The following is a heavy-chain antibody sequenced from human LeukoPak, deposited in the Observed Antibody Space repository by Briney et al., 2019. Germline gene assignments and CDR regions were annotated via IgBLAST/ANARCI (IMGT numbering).Heavy chain of an antibody. D-gene: IGHD2-15*01. CDR3: ARTGPLAYCSGGSCYAYFDS. CDR2: ISGSGGST. CDR1: GFTFSSYA. V-gene: IGHV3-23*01. Sequence: GGSLRLSCAGSGFTFSSYAMTWVRQAPGKVLEWVSVISGSGGSTNYAASVKGRFTISRDNSKNTLYLQMNSLRAEDTAVFYCARTGPLAYCSGGSCYAYFDSWGQGTLVTVSS. J-gene: IGHJ4*02.